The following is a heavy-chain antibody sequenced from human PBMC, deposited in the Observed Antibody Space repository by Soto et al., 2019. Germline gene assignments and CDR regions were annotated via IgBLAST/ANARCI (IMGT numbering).Heavy chain of an antibody. CDR3: AREGRSEADKQVDV. J-gene: IGHJ6*02. CDR2: IFPILGIA. V-gene: IGHV1-69*04. Sequence: GASVKVSCKASGGTFSSYTISWVRQAPGQGLEWMGRIFPILGIANYAQKFQGRVTITADKSTSTAYMELSSLRSEDTAVYYCAREGRSEADKQVDVWGQGTTVTVS. D-gene: IGHD6-13*01. CDR1: GGTFSSYT.